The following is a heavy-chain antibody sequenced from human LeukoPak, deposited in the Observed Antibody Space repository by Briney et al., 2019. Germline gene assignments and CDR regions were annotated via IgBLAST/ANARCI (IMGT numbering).Heavy chain of an antibody. V-gene: IGHV3-7*01. CDR2: INQDGTEK. J-gene: IGHJ4*02. D-gene: IGHD3-10*01. CDR1: QFTFTTYW. CDR3: AKVAKYYYGSETYYFFEH. Sequence: GESLRLSCAASQFTFTTYWMSWVRQAPGKGLEWVANINQDGTEKYYVDSVKGRFTISRDNAQNSLYLQMNSLSVEDTAVYYCAKVAKYYYGSETYYFFEHWGQGTPVTASS.